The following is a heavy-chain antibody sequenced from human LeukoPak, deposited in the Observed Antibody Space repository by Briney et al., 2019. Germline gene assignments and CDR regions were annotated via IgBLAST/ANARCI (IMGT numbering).Heavy chain of an antibody. CDR3: AIFILGYCSGGSCYRDAFDAFDI. J-gene: IGHJ3*02. V-gene: IGHV3-30*03. CDR2: ISYETSNK. D-gene: IGHD2-15*01. Sequence: GGSLRLSCAASGFTFSSYGMHWVRQAPGKGLEWVAVISYETSNKYYGDSVKSRFTISRDNSKNTLYLQMNSLRAEDTAVYYCAIFILGYCSGGSCYRDAFDAFDIWGQGTMVTVSS. CDR1: GFTFSSYG.